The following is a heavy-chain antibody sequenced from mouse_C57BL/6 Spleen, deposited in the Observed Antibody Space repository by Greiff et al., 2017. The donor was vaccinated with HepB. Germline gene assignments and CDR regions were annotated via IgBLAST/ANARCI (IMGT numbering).Heavy chain of an antibody. CDR1: GYTFTSYW. Sequence: QVQLQQPGAELVKPGASVKLSCKASGYTFTSYWMHWVKQRPGRGLEWIGRIDPNSGGTKYNEKFKSKATLTVDKPSSTAYMQISSLTSEDSAVYYGAREGISSWFADWGQGTLVTVSA. J-gene: IGHJ3*01. CDR3: AREGISSWFAD. CDR2: IDPNSGGT. V-gene: IGHV1-72*01.